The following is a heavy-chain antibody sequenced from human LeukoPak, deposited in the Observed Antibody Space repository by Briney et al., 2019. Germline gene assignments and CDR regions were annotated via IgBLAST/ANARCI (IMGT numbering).Heavy chain of an antibody. Sequence: WGVLRLSCAASGFTFSSYAMHWVRQAPGKGLEWVAVISYDGSNKYYADSVKGRLTISRDNSKNTLYLQMNSLRAEDTAVYYCAKDSYCSGGSCYSNSGYYYYYYGMDVWGQGTTVTVSS. J-gene: IGHJ6*02. CDR3: AKDSYCSGGSCYSNSGYYYYYYGMDV. CDR2: ISYDGSNK. V-gene: IGHV3-30-3*01. D-gene: IGHD2-15*01. CDR1: GFTFSSYA.